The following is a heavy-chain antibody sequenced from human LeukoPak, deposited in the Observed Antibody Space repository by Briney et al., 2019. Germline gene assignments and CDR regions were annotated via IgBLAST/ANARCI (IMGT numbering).Heavy chain of an antibody. Sequence: PGGSLRLSCAASGFTFSSYGMHWVRQAPGKGLEWVAFIRYDGSNKYYADSVKGRFTISRDNSKNTLYLQMNSLRAEDTAVYYCAKDQRQWLRLSYYYYGMDLWGQGTTVTVSS. CDR2: IRYDGSNK. CDR1: GFTFSSYG. D-gene: IGHD5-12*01. J-gene: IGHJ6*02. CDR3: AKDQRQWLRLSYYYYGMDL. V-gene: IGHV3-30*02.